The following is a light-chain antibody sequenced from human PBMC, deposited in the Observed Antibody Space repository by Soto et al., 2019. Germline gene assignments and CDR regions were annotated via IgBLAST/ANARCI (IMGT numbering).Light chain of an antibody. J-gene: IGLJ1*01. CDR3: CLYAVTFYV. Sequence: VLTQPRSVSGSPGQSVTISCTGTSSDVGTYDFVSWYQQHPGKAPRLMIFDVSERPSGVPDRFSGSKSGNTASLTISGLQAEDEADYYCCLYAVTFYVFGTGTKLTVL. CDR2: DVS. V-gene: IGLV2-11*01. CDR1: SSDVGTYDF.